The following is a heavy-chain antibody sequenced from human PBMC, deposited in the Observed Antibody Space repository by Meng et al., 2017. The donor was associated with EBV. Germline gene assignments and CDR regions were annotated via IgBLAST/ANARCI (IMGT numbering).Heavy chain of an antibody. V-gene: IGHV1-46*01. J-gene: IGHJ4*02. CDR2: IIPAGGNT. CDR3: VRELVGGIFDY. D-gene: IGHD4-23*01. Sequence: QVRLVQSGAEVNKPGASVTVSCKASGYTFTSYYLHWVRQAPGQGLEWMGIIIPAGGNTNYAQKFRGRFTMTRDTSTSTVYMDLSILTSEDTAVYYCVRELVGGIFDYWGQGTLVTVSS. CDR1: GYTFTSYY.